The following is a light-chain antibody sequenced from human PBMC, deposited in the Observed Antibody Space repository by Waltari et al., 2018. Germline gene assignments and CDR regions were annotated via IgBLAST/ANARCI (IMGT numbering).Light chain of an antibody. J-gene: IGKJ4*01. CDR2: DSS. CDR1: EDVSIY. V-gene: IGKV3-11*01. Sequence: ETVLTQSPATLSFSPGESATLSCRASEDVSIYLAWYQQKPGQAPRALIYDSSNRATGIPTRVGGRGSGTDFTLTISSLEPEDFALYYCQQRRNWPPLTFGGGTKVE. CDR3: QQRRNWPPLT.